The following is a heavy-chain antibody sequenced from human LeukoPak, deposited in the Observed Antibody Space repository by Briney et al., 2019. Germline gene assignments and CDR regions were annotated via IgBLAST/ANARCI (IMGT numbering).Heavy chain of an antibody. D-gene: IGHD5-12*01. J-gene: IGHJ4*02. Sequence: GGSLRLSCAASGFIFDDYGMSWVRQAPGKGLEWVSGINWNGGSTGYADSVKGRFTISRDNAKNSLYLQMNSLRAEDTALYYCARVAEYSGYDSYYFDYWGQGTLVTVSS. CDR2: INWNGGST. CDR1: GFIFDDYG. V-gene: IGHV3-20*04. CDR3: ARVAEYSGYDSYYFDY.